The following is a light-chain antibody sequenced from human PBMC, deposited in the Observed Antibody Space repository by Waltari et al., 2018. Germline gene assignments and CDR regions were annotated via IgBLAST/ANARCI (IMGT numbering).Light chain of an antibody. CDR1: SSNIGNNY. Sequence: QSVLTQPPSVSAAPGQKVTISCSGSSSNIGNNYVSWYQPLPGTAPKLLIFANDKRPAGMPYRFSGSKSGTSATLGSTGLQTGDEADYYCGTWDSSLGAGVFGGGTKLTVL. V-gene: IGLV1-51*01. CDR2: AND. CDR3: GTWDSSLGAGV. J-gene: IGLJ3*02.